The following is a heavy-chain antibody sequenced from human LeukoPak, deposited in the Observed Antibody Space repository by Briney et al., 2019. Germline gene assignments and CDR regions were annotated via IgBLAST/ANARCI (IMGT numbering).Heavy chain of an antibody. D-gene: IGHD1-7*01. V-gene: IGHV1-18*01. CDR1: GYGVTSSG. J-gene: IGHJ4*02. Sequence: ASENLSLNGSGYGVTSSGISWVRHGPRQGLERMGLISAYNGNKNHPPKLHDRVTMTTDTSTSTAYMELRSLRSDDTAVYYCARAGLELLSLGYWDQGTLVTVSS. CDR3: ARAGLELLSLGY. CDR2: ISAYNGNK.